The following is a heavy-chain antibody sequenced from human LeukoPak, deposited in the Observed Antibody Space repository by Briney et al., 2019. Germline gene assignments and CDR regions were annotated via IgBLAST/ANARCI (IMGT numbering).Heavy chain of an antibody. CDR3: AREGMVVAPRYSSYFDY. CDR2: ISYDGSNK. D-gene: IGHD2-15*01. Sequence: GGSLRLSCAASGFTFSSYSMHWVRQAPGKGLEWVAVISYDGSNKYYADSVKGRFTISRDNSKNTLYLQMNSLRAEDTAVYYCAREGMVVAPRYSSYFDYWGQGTLVTVSS. V-gene: IGHV3-30*01. CDR1: GFTFSSYS. J-gene: IGHJ4*02.